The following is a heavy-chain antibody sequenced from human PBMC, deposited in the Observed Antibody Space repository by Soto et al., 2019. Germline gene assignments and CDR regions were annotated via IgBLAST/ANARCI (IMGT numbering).Heavy chain of an antibody. CDR1: GFTFSSYA. Sequence: LRLSCAASGFTFSSYAMSWVRQAPGKGLEWVSAIGGSGGSTHYADSVKGRFTISRDNSKNTLYLHMNSLRAEDTAVYYCAKGMVRGVLVYYYGMDVWGQGTTVTVSS. V-gene: IGHV3-23*01. D-gene: IGHD3-10*01. CDR2: IGGSGGST. CDR3: AKGMVRGVLVYYYGMDV. J-gene: IGHJ6*02.